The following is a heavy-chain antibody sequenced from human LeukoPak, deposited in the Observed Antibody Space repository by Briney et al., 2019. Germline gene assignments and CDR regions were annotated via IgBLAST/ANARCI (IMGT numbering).Heavy chain of an antibody. V-gene: IGHV4-34*01. Sequence: SETLSLTCSVYGGSFSGYYWSWIRQPPGKGLEWIGDINHSASTNYHPSLKSRVTISVDTSKNQFSLKLSSVTAADTAVYYCARRQKLNNSGGYYFDYWGQGTLVTVSS. CDR2: INHSAST. CDR1: GGSFSGYY. D-gene: IGHD4-23*01. CDR3: ARRQKLNNSGGYYFDY. J-gene: IGHJ4*02.